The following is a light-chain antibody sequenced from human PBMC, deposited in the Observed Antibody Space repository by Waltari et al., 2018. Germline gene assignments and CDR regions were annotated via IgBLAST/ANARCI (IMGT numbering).Light chain of an antibody. J-gene: IGLJ3*02. V-gene: IGLV3-25*03. Sequence: SHGLTQPASVSVSRGQSARITCPGDALATHYPSWYQQNPGQATVLVMFKNNERPSGIPERFFGARSETTVTLMIVGGQEEDEADYYCQSSDITGTYGVFGGGTKLTVL. CDR1: ALATHY. CDR3: QSSDITGTYGV. CDR2: KNN.